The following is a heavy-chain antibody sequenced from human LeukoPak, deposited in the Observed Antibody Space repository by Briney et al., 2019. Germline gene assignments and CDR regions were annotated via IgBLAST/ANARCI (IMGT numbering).Heavy chain of an antibody. CDR2: IKPDGGEK. Sequence: GGSLRLSCAASGFTFSSYMMTWVRQAPGKGLEWVANIKPDGGEKFYVDSVRGRFTISRDNAKNSLYLQMNSLRAEDTAVYYCARDSSSSWYNAFDIWGQGTMVTVSS. CDR3: ARDSSSSWYNAFDI. D-gene: IGHD6-13*01. J-gene: IGHJ3*02. V-gene: IGHV3-7*01. CDR1: GFTFSSYM.